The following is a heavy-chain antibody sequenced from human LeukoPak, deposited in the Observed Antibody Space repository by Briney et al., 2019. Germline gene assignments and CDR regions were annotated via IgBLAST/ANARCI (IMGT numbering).Heavy chain of an antibody. CDR3: ARLLTYYDFWSGSESWFDP. J-gene: IGHJ5*02. V-gene: IGHV1-8*01. Sequence: RASVKVSCKASGYTFTSYDINWVRQATGQGLEWMGWMNPNSGNTGYAQKFQGRVTMTRNTSISTAYMELSSLRSEDTAVYYCARLLTYYDFWSGSESWFDPWGQGTLVTVSS. CDR2: MNPNSGNT. CDR1: GYTFTSYD. D-gene: IGHD3-3*01.